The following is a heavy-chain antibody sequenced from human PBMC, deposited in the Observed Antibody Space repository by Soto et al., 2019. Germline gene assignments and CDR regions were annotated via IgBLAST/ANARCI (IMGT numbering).Heavy chain of an antibody. CDR3: VKGSSCSPGRGTGYYGMDV. J-gene: IGHJ6*02. Sequence: EVQLLESGGGLVQPGGSLRLSCAASGFTFSSYAMSCVRQAPGKGLECVSTISGSGGSTYFADSVKGRFSISRDNSKNTLYLQMSSLGAEDTAIYYCVKGSSCSPGRGTGYYGMDVWGQGTTVTVSS. CDR1: GFTFSSYA. V-gene: IGHV3-23*01. CDR2: ISGSGGST. D-gene: IGHD6-13*01.